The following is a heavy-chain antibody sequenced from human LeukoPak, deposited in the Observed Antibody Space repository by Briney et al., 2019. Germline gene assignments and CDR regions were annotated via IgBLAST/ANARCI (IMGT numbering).Heavy chain of an antibody. CDR2: IFYSGST. CDR3: ASGDEFLDAFDI. J-gene: IGHJ3*02. CDR1: GGSVSSSSYY. D-gene: IGHD2-21*01. V-gene: IGHV4-39*01. Sequence: SETLSLTCTVSGGSVSSSSYYWGWIRQPPGKGLEWIGNIFYSGSTYYNPSLKSRVTISVDTSKNQFSLKLSSVTAADTAVYYCASGDEFLDAFDIWGQGTMVTVSS.